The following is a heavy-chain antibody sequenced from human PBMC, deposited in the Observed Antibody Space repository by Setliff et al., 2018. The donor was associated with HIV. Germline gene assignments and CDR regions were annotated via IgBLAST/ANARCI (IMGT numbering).Heavy chain of an antibody. CDR1: GGTFNNYA. CDR3: ATVFYYDSESFSLDY. Sequence: SVKVSCKASGGTFNNYAISWVRQAPGQGLEWVGGIIPLFGTTNYALKFQGRVTMTANESTNTAHMGLSSLRSADTAMYYCATVFYYDSESFSLDYWGQGMLVTV. V-gene: IGHV1-69*13. CDR2: IIPLFGTT. J-gene: IGHJ4*02. D-gene: IGHD3-10*01.